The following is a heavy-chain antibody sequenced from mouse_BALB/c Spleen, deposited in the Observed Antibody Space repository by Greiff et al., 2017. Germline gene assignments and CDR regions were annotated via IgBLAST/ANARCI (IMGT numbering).Heavy chain of an antibody. J-gene: IGHJ2*01. CDR3: ARSNRYDAGDY. D-gene: IGHD2-14*01. CDR2: ISSGSSTI. V-gene: IGHV5-17*02. Sequence: EVQRVESGGGLVQPGGSRKLSCAASGFTFSSFGMHWVRQAPEKGLEWVAYISSGSSTIYYADTVKGRFTISRDNPKNTLFLQMTSLRSEDTAMYYCARSNRYDAGDYWGQGTTLTVSS. CDR1: GFTFSSFG.